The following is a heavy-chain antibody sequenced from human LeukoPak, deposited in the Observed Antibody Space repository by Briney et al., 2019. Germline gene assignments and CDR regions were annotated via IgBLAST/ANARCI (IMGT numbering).Heavy chain of an antibody. CDR1: GGSIRSAAYH. Sequence: SQTLSLTCTVSGGSIRSAAYHWSWLRQPPGKGLEWIGYIYYSGITYYNPSLKSRVTISVDTSKNQFSLKLSSVTAADTAVYYCARENFWLPKYYYGMDVWGQGTTVTVSS. CDR2: IYYSGIT. J-gene: IGHJ6*02. CDR3: ARENFWLPKYYYGMDV. D-gene: IGHD3-3*01. V-gene: IGHV4-31*03.